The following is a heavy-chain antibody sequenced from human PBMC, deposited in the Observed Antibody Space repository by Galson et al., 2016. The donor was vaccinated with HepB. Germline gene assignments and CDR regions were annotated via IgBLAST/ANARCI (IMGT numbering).Heavy chain of an antibody. V-gene: IGHV3-53*01. CDR2: IYSGGST. CDR3: ARSPSNWFGPSTFDI. CDR1: GFSFSSYA. Sequence: SLRLSCAASGFSFSSYAMNWARQAPGKGLEWVSVIYSGGSTFYADSVKGRFTISRDNVKNTVYLQMNSVTDEDTAVYYCARSPSNWFGPSTFDIWGQGTMAIVSS. D-gene: IGHD6-13*01. J-gene: IGHJ3*02.